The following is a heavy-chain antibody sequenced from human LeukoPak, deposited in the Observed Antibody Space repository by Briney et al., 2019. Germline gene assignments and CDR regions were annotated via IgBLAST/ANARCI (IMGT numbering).Heavy chain of an antibody. CDR2: ISSSSSYI. D-gene: IGHD6-6*01. CDR1: GFTFSSYS. CDR3: ARDIAARLYYFDY. J-gene: IGHJ4*02. Sequence: NPGGSLRLSCAASGFTFSSYSMNWVRQAPGKGLEWVSSISSSSSYIYYADSVKGRFTISRDNAKNSLYLQMNSLRAEDTAVYYCARDIAARLYYFDYWGQGTLVIVSS. V-gene: IGHV3-21*01.